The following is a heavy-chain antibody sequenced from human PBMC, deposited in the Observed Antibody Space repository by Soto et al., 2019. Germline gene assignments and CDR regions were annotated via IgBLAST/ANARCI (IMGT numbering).Heavy chain of an antibody. V-gene: IGHV4-31*03. D-gene: IGHD4-17*01. CDR1: GGSISSGGYY. J-gene: IGHJ5*02. Sequence: QVQLQESGPGLVKPSQTLSLTCTVSGGSISSGGYYWSWIRQHPGKGLEWIGYIYYSGSTYYNPSLKSRVTISVDTSKNHFSLKLSSVTAADTAVYYCARGPLGDYPRPNWFDPWGQGTLVTVSS. CDR2: IYYSGST. CDR3: ARGPLGDYPRPNWFDP.